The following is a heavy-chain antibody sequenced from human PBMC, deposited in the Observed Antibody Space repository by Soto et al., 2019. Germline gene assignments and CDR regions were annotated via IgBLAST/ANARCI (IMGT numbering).Heavy chain of an antibody. CDR3: ARDKRDLRFLEWSYYFDY. CDR1: GFTFSSCA. J-gene: IGHJ4*02. V-gene: IGHV3-30-3*01. Sequence: LKLSCAASGFTFSSCAMHWVRQAPGKGLEWVALISYDGSNKYYADSVKGRFTISRDNSKNTLYLQMNSLRAEDTAVYYCARDKRDLRFLEWSYYFDYWGQGTLVTVSS. CDR2: ISYDGSNK. D-gene: IGHD3-3*01.